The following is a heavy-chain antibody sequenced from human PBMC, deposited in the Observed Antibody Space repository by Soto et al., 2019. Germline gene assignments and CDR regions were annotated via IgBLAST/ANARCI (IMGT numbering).Heavy chain of an antibody. CDR2: ISKSGATP. Sequence: EVQLLESGGGIVQPGGSLRLSCAASGFAFNTYDMTWVRQAPGKGLEWVSTISKSGATPYYADSVRGRFTISRDNSKNTLHLQMNSLRAEDTALYYCAKNQWGNVFDIWGQRTMLTVSS. V-gene: IGHV3-23*01. J-gene: IGHJ3*02. CDR1: GFAFNTYD. D-gene: IGHD3-16*01. CDR3: AKNQWGNVFDI.